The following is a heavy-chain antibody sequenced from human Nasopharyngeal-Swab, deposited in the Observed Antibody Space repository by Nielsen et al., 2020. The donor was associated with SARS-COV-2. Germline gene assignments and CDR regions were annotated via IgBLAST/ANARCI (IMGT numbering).Heavy chain of an antibody. J-gene: IGHJ5*01. Sequence: SETLTLTCTVSGGSISSYYWSWIRQSPGKGLEWIGYFYYSGITNYTPSLKSRDTILLDTSKNQFSLKLNTVTAADTAVYYCAREVVGGLVDSWGQGTLVTVSS. CDR3: AREVVGGLVDS. CDR2: FYYSGIT. V-gene: IGHV4-59*12. CDR1: GGSISSYY. D-gene: IGHD1-26*01.